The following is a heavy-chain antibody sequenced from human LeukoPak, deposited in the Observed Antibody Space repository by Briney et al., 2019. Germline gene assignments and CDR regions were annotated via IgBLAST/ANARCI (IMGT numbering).Heavy chain of an antibody. J-gene: IGHJ4*02. V-gene: IGHV4-39*01. CDR1: GGSIRSSSYY. Sequence: SETLSLTCTVSGGSIRSSSYYWGCIRQPPGKRLEWIGSIYYSGSTYYNASLKSRGTISVDTSKNQFSLKLNSVTAADTAVYFCARQVVAVAGTGYFDYWGQGTLVTVSS. CDR3: ARQVVAVAGTGYFDY. D-gene: IGHD6-19*01. CDR2: IYYSGST.